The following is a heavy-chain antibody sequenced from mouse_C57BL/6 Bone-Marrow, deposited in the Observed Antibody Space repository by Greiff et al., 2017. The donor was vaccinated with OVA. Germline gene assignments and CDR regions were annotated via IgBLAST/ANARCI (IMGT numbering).Heavy chain of an antibody. D-gene: IGHD1-1*01. CDR1: GYTFTSYG. CDR2: IDPSDSYT. Sequence: QVQLKESGAELARPGASVKLSCKASGYTFTSYGISWVKQRPGQGLEWIGEIDPSDSYTNYNQKFKGKATLTVDTSSSTAYMQLSSLTSEDSAVYYCARRAVVAVDYWGQGTTLTVSS. CDR3: ARRAVVAVDY. J-gene: IGHJ2*01. V-gene: IGHV1-50*01.